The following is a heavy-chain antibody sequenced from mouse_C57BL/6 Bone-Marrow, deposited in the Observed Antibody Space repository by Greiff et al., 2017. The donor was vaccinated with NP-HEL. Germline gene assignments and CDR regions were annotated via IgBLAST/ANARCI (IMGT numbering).Heavy chain of an antibody. CDR3: TREDGYRFAY. D-gene: IGHD2-3*01. J-gene: IGHJ3*01. CDR1: GFTFSSYA. Sequence: EVKLMESGEGLVKPGGSLKLSCAASGFTFSSYAMSWVRQTPEKRLEWVAYISSGGDYIYYADTVKGRFTISRDNARNTLYLQMSSLKSEDTAMYYCTREDGYRFAYWGQGTLVTVSA. V-gene: IGHV5-9-1*02. CDR2: ISSGGDYI.